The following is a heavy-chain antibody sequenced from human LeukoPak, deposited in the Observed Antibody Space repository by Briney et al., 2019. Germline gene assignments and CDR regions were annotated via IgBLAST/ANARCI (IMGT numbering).Heavy chain of an antibody. J-gene: IGHJ4*02. V-gene: IGHV4-59*01. CDR2: IHYSGCN. CDR3: ARAYCSGGSCPNFDD. CDR1: GGSISSYY. Sequence: SETLSLTCTVSGGSISSYYWSWIRQPPGKGLEWIGYIHYSGCNIHNPSLQSQVTISGDTSKYQFTLKLSSVTAADTAVYYCARAYCSGGSCPNFDDWGQGTLVTVSS. D-gene: IGHD2-15*01.